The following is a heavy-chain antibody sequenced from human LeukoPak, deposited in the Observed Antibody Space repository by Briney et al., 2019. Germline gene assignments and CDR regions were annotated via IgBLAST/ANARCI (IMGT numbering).Heavy chain of an antibody. V-gene: IGHV4-4*02. D-gene: IGHD1-26*01. Sequence: SGTLSLTCAVSGVSISSSNWWSWVRQPPGQGLEWIGEIYHSGSTNYNPSLKSRVTISVDKSKNQFSLKLSSVTAADTAVYYCARNPDSGSYYNEFDYWSQGTLVTVSS. CDR3: ARNPDSGSYYNEFDY. J-gene: IGHJ4*02. CDR1: GVSISSSNW. CDR2: IYHSGST.